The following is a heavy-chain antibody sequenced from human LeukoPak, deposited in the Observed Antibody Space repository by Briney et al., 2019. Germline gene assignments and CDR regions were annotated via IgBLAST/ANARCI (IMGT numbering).Heavy chain of an antibody. V-gene: IGHV3-23*01. Sequence: GGSLRLSCAASGFTFSSYAMSWVRQGPGKGLEWVSAISGSGGSTYYADSVKGRFTISRDNSKNTLYLQMNSLRAEDTAVYYCAKVYSSSWTRAEYFQHWGQGTLVTVSS. CDR3: AKVYSSSWTRAEYFQH. J-gene: IGHJ1*01. CDR1: GFTFSSYA. CDR2: ISGSGGST. D-gene: IGHD6-13*01.